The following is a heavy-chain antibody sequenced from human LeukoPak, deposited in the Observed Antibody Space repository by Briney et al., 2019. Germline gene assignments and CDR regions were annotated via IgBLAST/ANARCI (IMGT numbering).Heavy chain of an antibody. CDR2: ISSNGGRT. V-gene: IGHV3-64*01. Sequence: GGSLRLSCAASGFSISTYGMHWVRQAPGKGLEYVSAISSNGGRTHYAKSVKGRFTISRDNSKNTLYLQMGSVRAEDTAMYYCAGEYCSTTSCSNDYWGQGALVIVSS. D-gene: IGHD2-2*01. CDR1: GFSISTYG. CDR3: AGEYCSTTSCSNDY. J-gene: IGHJ4*02.